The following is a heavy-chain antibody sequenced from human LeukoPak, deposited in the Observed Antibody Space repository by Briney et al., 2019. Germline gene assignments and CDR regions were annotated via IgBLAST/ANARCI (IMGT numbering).Heavy chain of an antibody. J-gene: IGHJ5*02. CDR3: ARGGTGKANWFDP. CDR2: IYYTGST. Sequence: PSETLSLTCTVSGGSISGYYWSWLRQPPGKGLEWIAFIYYTGSTNYNPSLKSRVTISVDTSKNQFSLKLTSVTAADTAVYYCARGGTGKANWFDPWGQGTLVTVSS. V-gene: IGHV4-59*01. CDR1: GGSISGYY. D-gene: IGHD1-1*01.